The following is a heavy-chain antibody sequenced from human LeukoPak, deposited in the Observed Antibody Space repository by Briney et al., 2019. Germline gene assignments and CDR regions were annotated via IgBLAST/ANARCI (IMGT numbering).Heavy chain of an antibody. J-gene: IGHJ4*02. Sequence: SETLSLTCTVSGGSISSSSYYWGWIRQPQGKGLEWIGSIYYSGSTYYNPSLKSRVTISVDTSKNQFSLKLSSVTAADTAVYYCARRGYSGYDLDYWGQGTLVTVSS. V-gene: IGHV4-39*01. CDR1: GGSISSSSYY. CDR2: IYYSGST. CDR3: ARRGYSGYDLDY. D-gene: IGHD5-12*01.